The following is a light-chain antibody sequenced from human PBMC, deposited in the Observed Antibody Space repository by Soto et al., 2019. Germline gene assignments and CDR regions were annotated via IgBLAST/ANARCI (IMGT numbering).Light chain of an antibody. Sequence: AIRMTQSPSSLSASTGDRVTITCRASQGISSYLAWYQQKPGKAPNLLIYAASTLQSVVPSRFSGSGSGTDFTLTISCLKSEDFATYYCQQYYSYPRTFGQGTKVEIK. CDR1: QGISSY. V-gene: IGKV1-8*01. CDR2: AAS. J-gene: IGKJ1*01. CDR3: QQYYSYPRT.